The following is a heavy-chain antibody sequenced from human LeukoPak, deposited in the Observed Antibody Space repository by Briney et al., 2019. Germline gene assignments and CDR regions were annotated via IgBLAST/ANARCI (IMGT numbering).Heavy chain of an antibody. D-gene: IGHD6-19*01. CDR2: ISGGGGRT. J-gene: IGHJ4*02. CDR3: AKHTGYSSGWSLFDY. V-gene: IGHV3-23*01. Sequence: GGSLRLSCAASGFTFSSYAMSWVRQAPGKGLEWVSAISGGGGRTSYADSVKGRFTISRAKSTDKLYLQMNRLRGEDTAVYYCAKHTGYSSGWSLFDYWGQGTLVTVSS. CDR1: GFTFSSYA.